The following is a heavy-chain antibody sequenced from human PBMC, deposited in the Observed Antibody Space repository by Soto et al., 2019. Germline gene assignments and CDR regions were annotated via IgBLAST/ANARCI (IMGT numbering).Heavy chain of an antibody. CDR3: GRESNSGRRDKIDN. Sequence: QVKLVESGGGVVQPGRSLRLSCAASGFTFSNHGMHWVRQAPGKGLEWVTVIRYDGTNTFYADSVKGRFTISRDISENTVFLQMNSLRAEDTAVYYCGRESNSGRRDKIDNWGQGTLVTVSS. D-gene: IGHD6-19*01. CDR1: GFTFSNHG. CDR2: IRYDGTNT. V-gene: IGHV3-33*01. J-gene: IGHJ4*02.